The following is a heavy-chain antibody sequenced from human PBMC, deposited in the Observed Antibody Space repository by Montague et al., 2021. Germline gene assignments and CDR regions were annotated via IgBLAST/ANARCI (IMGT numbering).Heavy chain of an antibody. CDR3: AREWGAFDS. Sequence: SETLSLTCTVSGGAISSFYWHWIRHSPGKGLEWIGEIYYNGNTKXDPSLKSRVTMSVDTSKIQFSLRLSSVTVADTAVYYCAREWGAFDSWGQGTLVTVSS. V-gene: IGHV4-59*01. D-gene: IGHD3-16*01. J-gene: IGHJ4*02. CDR2: IYYNGNT. CDR1: GGAISSFY.